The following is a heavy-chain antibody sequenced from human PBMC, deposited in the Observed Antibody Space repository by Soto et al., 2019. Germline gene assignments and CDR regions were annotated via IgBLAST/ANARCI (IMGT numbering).Heavy chain of an antibody. Sequence: EVQLVESGGGLVKPGGSLRLSCAASGFTFSSYSMNWVRQAPGKGLEWVSSISSSSSYIYYADSVKGRFTISRDNAKNSLYLQMNSLRAEDTAVYYCARGRWESITRWFDPWGQGTLVTVSS. CDR1: GFTFSSYS. J-gene: IGHJ5*02. CDR3: ARGRWESITRWFDP. D-gene: IGHD1-26*01. CDR2: ISSSSSYI. V-gene: IGHV3-21*01.